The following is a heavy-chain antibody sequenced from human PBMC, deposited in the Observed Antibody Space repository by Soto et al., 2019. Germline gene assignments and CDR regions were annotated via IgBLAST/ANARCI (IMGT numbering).Heavy chain of an antibody. Sequence: SETLSLTCTVSGGSISSYYWSWIRQPPGKGLEWIGYIYYSGSTNYNPSLKSRVTISVNTSKNQFSLKLSSVTAADTAVYYCARTHRGFDPWGQGTLVTVSS. J-gene: IGHJ5*02. CDR2: IYYSGST. V-gene: IGHV4-59*08. CDR3: ARTHRGFDP. CDR1: GGSISSYY.